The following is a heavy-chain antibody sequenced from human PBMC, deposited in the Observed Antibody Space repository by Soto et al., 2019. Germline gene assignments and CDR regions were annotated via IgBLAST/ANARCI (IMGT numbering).Heavy chain of an antibody. CDR1: GGSISSYF. CDR3: AKFPRDYWYEMIVDY. Sequence: PSETLSLTCTVSGGSISSYFYIWVRQPPGKGLEWIGSVYYTGTTDYNPSLKSRVTISVDTSKTQFSLNLRSVTAADTAVYYCAKFPRDYWYEMIVDYWGQGTLVTVSS. CDR2: VYYTGTT. D-gene: IGHD4-17*01. J-gene: IGHJ4*02. V-gene: IGHV4-59*01.